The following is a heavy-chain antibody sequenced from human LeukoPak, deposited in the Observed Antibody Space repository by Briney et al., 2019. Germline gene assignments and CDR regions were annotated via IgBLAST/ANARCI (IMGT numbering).Heavy chain of an antibody. V-gene: IGHV3-74*01. D-gene: IGHD3-22*01. J-gene: IGHJ4*02. CDR2: INSDGSST. CDR1: GFTFSSYW. CDR3: ATDVYYDSSGYYFDY. Sequence: GGSLRLSCAASGFTFSSYWMHWVRQAPGKGMLWVSRINSDGSSTSYADSVKGRFTISRDNAKNTLYLQMNSLRAEDTAVYYCATDVYYDSSGYYFDYWGQGTLVTVSS.